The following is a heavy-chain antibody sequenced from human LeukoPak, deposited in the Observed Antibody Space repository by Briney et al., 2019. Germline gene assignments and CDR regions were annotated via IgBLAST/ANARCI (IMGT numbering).Heavy chain of an antibody. CDR2: ISRNSGSI. V-gene: IGHV3-9*01. CDR3: AKDAYYDILTGVHWFDP. J-gene: IGHJ5*02. D-gene: IGHD3-9*01. CDR1: GFTFDDYA. Sequence: PGRSLRLSCAASGFTFDDYAMHWVRQAPGKGLEWVSGISRNSGSIGYADSVKGRFTISRDNAKNSLYLQMNSLRAEDTALYYCAKDAYYDILTGVHWFDPWGQGTLVTVSS.